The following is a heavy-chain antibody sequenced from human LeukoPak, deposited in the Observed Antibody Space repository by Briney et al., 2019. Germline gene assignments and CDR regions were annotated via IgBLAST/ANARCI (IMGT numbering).Heavy chain of an antibody. CDR1: GDCVSSNSAA. CDR2: TYYRYNLYN. V-gene: IGHV6-1*01. D-gene: IGHD6-19*01. Sequence: SQTVSLTCCLSGDCVSSNSAAWHWIRQSPSRGLEWLVRTYYRYNLYNDYAVSVKSRITISPDTSKNQFSLQLNSVTPEDTAVYYCARGSSGWPTFYYWGEGTLGTVSS. J-gene: IGHJ4*02. CDR3: ARGSSGWPTFYY.